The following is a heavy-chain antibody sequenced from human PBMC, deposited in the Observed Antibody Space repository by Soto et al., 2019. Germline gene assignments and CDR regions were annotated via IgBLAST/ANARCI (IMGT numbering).Heavy chain of an antibody. V-gene: IGHV4-34*01. CDR1: GGSLSDYF. CDR2: INHLGSI. D-gene: IGHD2-21*01. J-gene: IGHJ6*03. Sequence: QVQLQQCGAGLLKPSETLSLTCVVSGGSLSDYFWSWIRQPPGMALEWIGEINHLGSINYNPCLKSRVTMSVDTSKNQFSLTLSSVTAADTATYYCARGGISHWAYFYYMDVWDRGTTVTVSS. CDR3: ARGGISHWAYFYYMDV.